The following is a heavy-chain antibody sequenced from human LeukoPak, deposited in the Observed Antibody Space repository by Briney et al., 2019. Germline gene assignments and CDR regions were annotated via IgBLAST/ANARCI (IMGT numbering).Heavy chain of an antibody. CDR3: AKYSSGWLYYFDY. D-gene: IGHD6-19*01. V-gene: IGHV3-23*01. CDR2: ISGSGGST. J-gene: IGHJ4*02. CDR1: GFTFSSYA. Sequence: PGESLRLSCAASGFTFSSYAMSWVRQAPEKGLEWVSAISGSGGSTYYADSVKGRFTISRDNSKNTLYLQMNSLRAEDTAVYYCAKYSSGWLYYFDYWGQGTLVTVSS.